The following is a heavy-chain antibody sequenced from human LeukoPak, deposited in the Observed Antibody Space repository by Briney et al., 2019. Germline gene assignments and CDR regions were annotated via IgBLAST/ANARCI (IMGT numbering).Heavy chain of an antibody. CDR3: ARLIGLGEVSPYFDY. CDR1: GGSISNDH. Sequence: SETLSLTCTVSGGSISNDHWTWLRQSPGKSLEWIGCRHKSGSTHYNPSLRSRVTISVDMSKSQFSLKLNSVTAPDTAVYYCARLIGLGEVSPYFDYWGQGRLVTVSS. J-gene: IGHJ4*02. V-gene: IGHV4-59*01. CDR2: RHKSGST. D-gene: IGHD3-16*02.